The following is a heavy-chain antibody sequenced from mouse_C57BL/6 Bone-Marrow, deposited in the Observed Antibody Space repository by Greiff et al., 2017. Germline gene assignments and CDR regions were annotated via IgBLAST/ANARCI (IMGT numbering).Heavy chain of an antibody. CDR1: GYTFTDYY. V-gene: IGHV1-19*01. CDR2: INPYNGGT. Sequence: VQLQQSGPVLVKPGASVKMSCKASGYTFTDYYMNWVKQSHGKSLEWIGVINPYNGGTSYNQKFKGKATLTVDKSSSTAYMELNSLTSEDSAVYYCARPLVTTVVAPRAMDYWGQGTSVTVSS. CDR3: ARPLVTTVVAPRAMDY. D-gene: IGHD1-1*01. J-gene: IGHJ4*01.